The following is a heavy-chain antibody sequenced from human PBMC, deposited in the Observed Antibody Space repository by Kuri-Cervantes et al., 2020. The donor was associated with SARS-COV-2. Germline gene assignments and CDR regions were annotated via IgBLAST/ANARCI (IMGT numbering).Heavy chain of an antibody. D-gene: IGHD3-22*01. CDR1: GFTFSSYA. CDR2: ISGSGGST. J-gene: IGHJ3*02. V-gene: IGHV3-23*01. CDR3: AGQDDYDRSGLTWAFDI. Sequence: GGSLRLSCAASGFTFSSYAMSWVRQAPGKGLEWVSAISGSGGSTYYADSVKGRFTISRDNSKYTLYLQMNSLRAEDTAVYYCAGQDDYDRSGLTWAFDIWGHGTMVTVSS.